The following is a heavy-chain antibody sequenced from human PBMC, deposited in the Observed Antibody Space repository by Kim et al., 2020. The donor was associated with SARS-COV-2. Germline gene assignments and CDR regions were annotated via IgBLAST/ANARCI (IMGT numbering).Heavy chain of an antibody. D-gene: IGHD3-22*01. Sequence: SETLSLTCTVSGGSISSSFNYWGWIRQPPGKGLEWIGSVYHSGSTYDSPSLKSRVTVSVDTSKNQFSLKVTSVTAADTAVYFCARLPHDSSGYVDCWGQGILVTGSS. CDR2: VYHSGST. CDR1: GGSISSSFNY. V-gene: IGHV4-39*01. CDR3: ARLPHDSSGYVDC. J-gene: IGHJ4*02.